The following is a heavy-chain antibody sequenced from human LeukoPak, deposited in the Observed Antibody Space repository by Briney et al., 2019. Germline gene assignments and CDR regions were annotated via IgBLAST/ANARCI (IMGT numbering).Heavy chain of an antibody. V-gene: IGHV3-23*01. CDR1: GFTFSTYA. J-gene: IGHJ4*02. CDR2: ISGSGGST. Sequence: GGSLRLSCAASGFTFSTYAMSWVRQAPGKGIEWVSSISGSGGSTYYADSVKGRFTISRDNSENTLYLQMKSLRAEDTAVYYCASSVASGGYWGQGTLVTVSS. CDR3: ASSVASGGY. D-gene: IGHD3-10*01.